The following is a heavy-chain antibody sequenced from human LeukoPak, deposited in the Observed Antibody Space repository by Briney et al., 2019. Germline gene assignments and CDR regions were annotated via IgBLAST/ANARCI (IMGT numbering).Heavy chain of an antibody. CDR3: AKQGATAVAAGGDFDY. CDR2: IYASGTT. Sequence: GGSLRLSCAASDFIVSSSYVSWVRQAPGKGLEWISVIYASGTTYYTDSVRGRFIISRDHSKNTVHLQMNSLTGDDTAVYYCAKQGATAVAAGGDFDYWGQGTLVTVSS. V-gene: IGHV3-53*01. CDR1: DFIVSSSY. D-gene: IGHD6-19*01. J-gene: IGHJ4*02.